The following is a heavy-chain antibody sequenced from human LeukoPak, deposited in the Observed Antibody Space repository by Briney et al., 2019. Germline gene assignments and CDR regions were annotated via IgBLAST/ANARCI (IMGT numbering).Heavy chain of an antibody. CDR3: ARDVAVAGTAGTNWFDP. D-gene: IGHD6-19*01. J-gene: IGHJ5*02. CDR1: GFTFSSYS. CDR2: ISSSSSTI. V-gene: IGHV3-48*01. Sequence: PGGSLRLSCAASGFTFSSYSMNWVRQAPGKGLEWVSYISSSSSTIYYADSVKGRFTISRDNAKNSLYLQMNSLRVEDTAMYYCARDVAVAGTAGTNWFDPWGQGTLVTVSS.